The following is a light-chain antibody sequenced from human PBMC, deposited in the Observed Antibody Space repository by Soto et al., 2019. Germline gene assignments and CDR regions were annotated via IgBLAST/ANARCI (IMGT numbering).Light chain of an antibody. CDR3: CSYAGSSTFV. Sequence: QSVLTQPASVSGSPGQSITISCTGTSSDVGSYNLVSWYQQHPGKAPKLMIYEGSKRPSGVSNRFSGSKSDNTASLTISGLPAEDEADYCGCSYAGSSTFVFGGGTKLTVL. J-gene: IGLJ2*01. CDR1: SSDVGSYNL. CDR2: EGS. V-gene: IGLV2-23*03.